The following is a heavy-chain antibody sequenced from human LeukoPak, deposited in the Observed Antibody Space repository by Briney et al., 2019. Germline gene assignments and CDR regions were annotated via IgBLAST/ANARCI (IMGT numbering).Heavy chain of an antibody. J-gene: IGHJ4*02. CDR2: ISDSGGGI. CDR1: GFSLTTYA. Sequence: GDSLPLSCAVSGFSLTTYAMSWVRQAPGKGLEWVSTISDSGGGIYYPDPIKGRFIISSDNSENPLSLQMSSLRAEDTAIYYCAKDAMVRGLFDQWGQGTLVTVSS. V-gene: IGHV3-23*01. CDR3: AKDAMVRGLFDQ. D-gene: IGHD4/OR15-4a*01.